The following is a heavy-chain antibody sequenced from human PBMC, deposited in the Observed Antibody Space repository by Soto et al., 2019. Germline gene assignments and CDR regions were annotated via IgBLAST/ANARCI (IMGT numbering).Heavy chain of an antibody. D-gene: IGHD3-22*01. CDR3: AKDLSYYDSSGPVY. Sequence: GGSLRLSCAASGFTFSSYAMSWVRQAPGKGLEWVSAISGSGTNTYYADSVKGRFTISRDNSKNTPYLQMNSLRAEDTAVYYCAKDLSYYDSSGPVYWGQGTLVTVSS. CDR1: GFTFSSYA. CDR2: ISGSGTNT. V-gene: IGHV3-23*01. J-gene: IGHJ4*02.